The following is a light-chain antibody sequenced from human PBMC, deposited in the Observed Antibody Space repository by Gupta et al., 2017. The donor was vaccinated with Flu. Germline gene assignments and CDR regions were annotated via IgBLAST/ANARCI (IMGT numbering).Light chain of an antibody. J-gene: IGKJ3*01. CDR1: QSFSSNY. CDR2: GAS. V-gene: IGKV3-20*01. Sequence: EIVFTKSSGTLSLSPGRIATLSCRASQSFSSNYLAWYQHKPGQAPRLLIYGASSRATGIPYRFSGSGSGTDFTLTISRLEPEDSAVYYCQYVGSSPFTFGPGTKVEIK. CDR3: QYVGSSPFT.